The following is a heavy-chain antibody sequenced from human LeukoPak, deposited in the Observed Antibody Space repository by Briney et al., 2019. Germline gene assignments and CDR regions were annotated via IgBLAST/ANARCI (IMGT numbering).Heavy chain of an antibody. J-gene: IGHJ4*02. CDR3: AGYDILTGYFDY. CDR2: IYYSGST. Sequence: PSETLSLTCTVSGVSISSYYWSWIRQPPGKGLEWIGYIYYSGSTNYNPSLKSRVTISVDTSKNQFSLKLSSVTAADTAVYYCAGYDILTGYFDYWGQGTLVTVSS. D-gene: IGHD3-9*01. CDR1: GVSISSYY. V-gene: IGHV4-59*08.